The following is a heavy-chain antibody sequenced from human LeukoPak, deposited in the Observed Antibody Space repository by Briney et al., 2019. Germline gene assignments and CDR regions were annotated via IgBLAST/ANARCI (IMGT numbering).Heavy chain of an antibody. J-gene: IGHJ4*02. CDR1: GXTFSNYW. Sequence: GGSQRLSCAASGXTFSNYWVHWVRQAPGKGLVWVSRINSDGSSTSYADSVKGRFTISRDNAKNTLSLQMNSLRAEDTAVYYCARDYDFWSGFFDYWGQGTLVTVSS. CDR3: ARDYDFWSGFFDY. D-gene: IGHD3-3*01. CDR2: INSDGSST. V-gene: IGHV3-74*01.